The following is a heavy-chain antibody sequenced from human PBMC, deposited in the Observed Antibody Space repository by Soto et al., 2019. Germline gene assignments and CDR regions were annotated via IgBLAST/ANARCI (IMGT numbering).Heavy chain of an antibody. CDR1: GYTFTGYY. D-gene: IGHD1-1*01. J-gene: IGHJ6*02. CDR2: INPNSGGT. Sequence: ASVKVSCKASGYTFTGYYMHWVRQAPGQGLEWMGWINPNSGGTNYAQKFQGWVTMTRDTSISTAYMELSRLRSDDTAAYYCARGRRGTTGTWGCGMDVWGQGTTVTVSS. CDR3: ARGRRGTTGTWGCGMDV. V-gene: IGHV1-2*04.